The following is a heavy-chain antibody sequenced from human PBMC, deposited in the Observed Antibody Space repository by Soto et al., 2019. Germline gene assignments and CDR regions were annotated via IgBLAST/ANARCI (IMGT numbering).Heavy chain of an antibody. CDR1: GFTFSSYG. V-gene: IGHV3-33*01. D-gene: IGHD3-22*01. Sequence: QVQLVESGGGVVQPGRSLRLSCAASGFTFSSYGMHWVRQAPGKGLEWVAVIWYDGSNKYHADSVKGRFTISRDNSKNTLYLQMNSLRAEDTAVYYCARGRDRDWFDPWGQGTLVTVSS. CDR3: ARGRDRDWFDP. J-gene: IGHJ5*02. CDR2: IWYDGSNK.